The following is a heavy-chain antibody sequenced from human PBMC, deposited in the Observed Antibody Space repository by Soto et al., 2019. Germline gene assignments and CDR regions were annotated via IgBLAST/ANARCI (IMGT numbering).Heavy chain of an antibody. CDR1: GYTFTGYY. J-gene: IGHJ4*02. CDR2: INPNRGGT. V-gene: IGHV1-2*04. CDR3: ARDVNRDGYNFGY. Sequence: QVQLVQSGAEVKKPGASVKVSCKASGYTFTGYYMHWVRQAPGQGLEWMGWINPNRGGTNYAQKFQGWVTMTRDTSISTAYMELSRLRSDDTAVYYCARDVNRDGYNFGYWGQGTLVTVSS. D-gene: IGHD5-12*01.